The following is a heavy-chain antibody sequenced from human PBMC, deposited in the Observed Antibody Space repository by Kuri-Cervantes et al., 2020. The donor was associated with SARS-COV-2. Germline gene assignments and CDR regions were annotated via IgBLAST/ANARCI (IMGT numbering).Heavy chain of an antibody. V-gene: IGHV1-69*13. D-gene: IGHD6-19*01. CDR2: IIPAFGTT. CDR3: ARPAVAVHLFDY. Sequence: SVKVSCKTSGDTFSSYAVSWVRQAPGQGPEWMGGIIPAFGTTYYAQKFKGRITVSADESTSTAYMELSSLRSEDTAVYYCARPAVAVHLFDYWGQGTLVTVSS. J-gene: IGHJ4*02. CDR1: GDTFSSYA.